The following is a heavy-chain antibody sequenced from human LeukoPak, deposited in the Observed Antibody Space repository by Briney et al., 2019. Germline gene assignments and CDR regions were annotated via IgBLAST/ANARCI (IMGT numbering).Heavy chain of an antibody. CDR1: GFSFGDYV. CDR3: ASWAGGVRELIVHVFDY. V-gene: IGHV3-49*04. CDR2: IRSKAYGGTT. Sequence: GGSLRLSCTVSGFSFGDYVMSWVRQAPGKGLEWVGFIRSKAYGGTTEYAASVKGRFTISRDDSKNTLYLQMNSLRAEDTAVYYCASWAGGVRELIVHVFDYWGQGTLVTVSP. D-gene: IGHD3-10*01. J-gene: IGHJ4*02.